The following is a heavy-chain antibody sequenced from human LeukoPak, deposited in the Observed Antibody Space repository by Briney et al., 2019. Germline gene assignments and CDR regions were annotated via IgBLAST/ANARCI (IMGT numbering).Heavy chain of an antibody. J-gene: IGHJ4*02. CDR2: IYYSGST. CDR3: ARVGGGRWLQLTNVRYFDY. V-gene: IGHV4-59*01. Sequence: PSETLSLTCTVSGGSISSSYWSWIRQPPGKGLEWIGYIYYSGSTNYNPSLKSRVTISVDTSKNQFSLKLSSVTAADTAVYYCARVGGGRWLQLTNVRYFDYWGQGTLVTVSS. D-gene: IGHD5-24*01. CDR1: GGSISSSY.